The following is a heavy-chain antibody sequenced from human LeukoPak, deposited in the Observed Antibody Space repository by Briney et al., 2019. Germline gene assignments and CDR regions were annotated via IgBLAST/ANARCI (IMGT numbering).Heavy chain of an antibody. CDR2: IYYSGST. CDR3: ARAHSSGRTFDY. J-gene: IGHJ4*02. D-gene: IGHD6-19*01. V-gene: IGHV4-61*01. CDR1: GGSFSSGSYY. Sequence: SETLSLTCTVSGGSFSSGSYYWSWVRQPPGKGLEWIGYIYYSGSTNYNPSLKSRVTISVDTSKNQFSLKLSSVTAADTAAYYCARAHSSGRTFDYWGQGTLVTVSS.